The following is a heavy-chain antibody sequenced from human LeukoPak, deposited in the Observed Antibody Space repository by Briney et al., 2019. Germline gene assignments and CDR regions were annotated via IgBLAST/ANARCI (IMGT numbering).Heavy chain of an antibody. Sequence: ASVTVSCTASGYTFTSYYMHWVRQAPGQGLEWMGIINPSGGSTSCAQKFQGRVTMTRDMSTSTVYMELSSLRSEDTAVYYCARLVPGTYYFDYWGQGTLVTVSS. CDR2: INPSGGST. CDR3: ARLVPGTYYFDY. D-gene: IGHD3-10*01. J-gene: IGHJ4*02. CDR1: GYTFTSYY. V-gene: IGHV1-46*01.